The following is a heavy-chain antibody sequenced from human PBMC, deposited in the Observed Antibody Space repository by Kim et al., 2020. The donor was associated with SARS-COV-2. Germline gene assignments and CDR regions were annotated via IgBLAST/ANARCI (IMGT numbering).Heavy chain of an antibody. CDR1: GYTLTELS. D-gene: IGHD5-18*01. J-gene: IGHJ5*02. CDR3: ATGPPIQFGWFDP. CDR2: FDPEDGET. Sequence: ASVKVSCKVSGYTLTELSMHWVRQAPGKGLEWMGGFDPEDGETIYAQKFQGRVTMTEDTSTDTAYMELSSRRSEDTAVYYCATGPPIQFGWFDPWGQGTLVTVFS. V-gene: IGHV1-24*01.